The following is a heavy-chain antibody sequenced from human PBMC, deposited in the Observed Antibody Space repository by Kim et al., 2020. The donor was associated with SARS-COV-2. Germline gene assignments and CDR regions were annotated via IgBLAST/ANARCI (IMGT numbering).Heavy chain of an antibody. J-gene: IGHJ5*02. V-gene: IGHV4-59*01. CDR1: GGSISSYY. CDR3: ARDAPAYSSSWYGWFDP. Sequence: SETLSLTCTVSGGSISSYYWSWIRQPPGKGLEWIGYIYYSGSTNYNPSLKSRVTISVDTSKNQFSLKLSSVTAADTAVYYCARDAPAYSSSWYGWFDPWGQGTLVTVSS. CDR2: IYYSGST. D-gene: IGHD6-13*01.